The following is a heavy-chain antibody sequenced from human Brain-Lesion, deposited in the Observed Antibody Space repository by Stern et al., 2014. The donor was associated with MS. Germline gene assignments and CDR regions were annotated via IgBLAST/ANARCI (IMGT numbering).Heavy chain of an antibody. J-gene: IGHJ6*02. CDR2: INPNTGGT. CDR3: ARDQRGITIFGVVTDYYYLGMDV. CDR1: GYIFTSYY. D-gene: IGHD3-3*01. Sequence: VQLVESGAEVKKPGASVQVSCKTSGYIFTSYYIHWVRQAPGQGLEWMARINPNTGGTKYAQKFQGKVTMSRDTSISTAYVELSSLTSDDTAVYYCARDQRGITIFGVVTDYYYLGMDVWGQGTTVTVSS. V-gene: IGHV1-2*02.